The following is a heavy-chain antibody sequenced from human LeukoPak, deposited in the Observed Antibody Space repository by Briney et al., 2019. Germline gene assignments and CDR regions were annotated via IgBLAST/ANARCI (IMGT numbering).Heavy chain of an antibody. J-gene: IGHJ3*02. D-gene: IGHD2-21*02. Sequence: SVKVSCKASVGILSSYAIRWVRQPPAQGREGMGRIIPILGITNYTQKFQGRVTSTADKSTNTAYMELSSLRSEDTAVYYCARDVTAGSDAFDIWGQGTMVTVSS. V-gene: IGHV1-69*04. CDR1: VGILSSYA. CDR2: IIPILGIT. CDR3: ARDVTAGSDAFDI.